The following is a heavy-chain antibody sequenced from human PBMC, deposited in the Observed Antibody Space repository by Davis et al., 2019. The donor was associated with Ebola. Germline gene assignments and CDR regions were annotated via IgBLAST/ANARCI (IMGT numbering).Heavy chain of an antibody. CDR2: IKQDGSEK. D-gene: IGHD4-17*01. CDR3: TMTTVTDDY. V-gene: IGHV3-7*03. CDR1: GFTFSSYW. J-gene: IGHJ4*02. Sequence: GGSLRLSCAASGFTFSSYWMSWVRQAPGKGLEWVANIKQDGSEKYYVDSVKGRFAISRDNAKNSLYLQMNSLKTEDTAVYYCTMTTVTDDYWGQGTLVTVSS.